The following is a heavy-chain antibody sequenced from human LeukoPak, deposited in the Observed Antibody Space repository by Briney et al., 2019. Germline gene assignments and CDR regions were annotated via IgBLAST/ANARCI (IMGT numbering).Heavy chain of an antibody. Sequence: GGSLRLSCAASGFTFSNYWMHWVRQAPGKGLVWVSRINSDGINTSYADSVKGRFTISRDNAKNTLNLQMNNLSAEDTAVYYCARAWSRVDPFDMWGQGTMVTVSS. CDR3: ARAWSRVDPFDM. CDR2: INSDGINT. J-gene: IGHJ3*02. D-gene: IGHD2-8*02. CDR1: GFTFSNYW. V-gene: IGHV3-74*01.